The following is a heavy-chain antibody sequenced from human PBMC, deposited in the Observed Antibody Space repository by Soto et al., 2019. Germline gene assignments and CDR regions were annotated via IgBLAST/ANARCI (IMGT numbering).Heavy chain of an antibody. CDR2: ISSSSSTI. D-gene: IGHD3-22*01. CDR1: GFTFSSYS. J-gene: IGHJ6*02. V-gene: IGHV3-48*02. Sequence: GGSLRLSCAASGFTFSSYSMNWVRQAPGKGLEWVSYISSSSSTIYYADSVKGRFTISRDNAKNSLYLQMNSLRDEDTAVYYCARDRREFGLRDYYDSSGYYYYYYGMDVWGQGTTVTVSS. CDR3: ARDRREFGLRDYYDSSGYYYYYYGMDV.